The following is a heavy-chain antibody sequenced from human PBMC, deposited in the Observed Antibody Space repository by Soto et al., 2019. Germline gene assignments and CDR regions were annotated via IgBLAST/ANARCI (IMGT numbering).Heavy chain of an antibody. CDR3: ARYQLLSGFDY. D-gene: IGHD2-2*01. CDR2: INHSGST. Sequence: GSLRLSCAASGFTFSSYWMSWVRQAPGKVLEWIGEINHSGSTNYNPSLKSRVTISVDTSKNQFSLKLSSVTAADTAVYYCARYQLLSGFDYWGQGTLVTVSS. CDR1: GFTFSSYW. J-gene: IGHJ4*02. V-gene: IGHV4-34*08.